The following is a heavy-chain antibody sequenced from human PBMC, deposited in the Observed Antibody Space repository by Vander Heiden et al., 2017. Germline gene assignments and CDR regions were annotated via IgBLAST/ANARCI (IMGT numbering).Heavy chain of an antibody. CDR2: INHSGST. Sequence: QVQLQQWGAGLLKPSATLSLTCAVYGGSFSGYYWSWIRQPPGKGLEWIGEINHSGSTNYNPSLKSRVTISVDTSKNQFSLKLSSVTAADTAVYYCARVTADTAMVGGRRGYFDYWGQGTLVTVSS. V-gene: IGHV4-34*01. D-gene: IGHD5-18*01. CDR1: GGSFSGYY. CDR3: ARVTADTAMVGGRRGYFDY. J-gene: IGHJ4*02.